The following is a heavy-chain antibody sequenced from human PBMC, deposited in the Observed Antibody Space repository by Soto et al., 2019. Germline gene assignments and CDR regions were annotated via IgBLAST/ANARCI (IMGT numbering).Heavy chain of an antibody. D-gene: IGHD2-15*01. Sequence: GGSLRLSCAASGFTFSSYGMHWVRQAPGKGLEWVAVISYDGSNKYYADSVKGRFTISRDNSKNTLYLQMNSLRAEDTAVYYCAKDLPYCSGGRCYLWEYHYGMDVWGQGTTVTVSS. CDR2: ISYDGSNK. CDR1: GFTFSSYG. CDR3: AKDLPYCSGGRCYLWEYHYGMDV. J-gene: IGHJ6*02. V-gene: IGHV3-30*18.